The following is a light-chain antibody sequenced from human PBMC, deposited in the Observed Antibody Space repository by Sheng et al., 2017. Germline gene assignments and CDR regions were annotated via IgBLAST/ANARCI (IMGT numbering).Light chain of an antibody. J-gene: IGKJ4*01. CDR3: QQYYNTPFT. CDR1: QSINIY. Sequence: DIQMTQSPSSLSASVGDRVTISCRASQSINIYVNWYQQKPGKAPELLIYLASSLQSGVPSRFSGRGSGTEFSLTITSLQPEDFATYYCQQYYNTPFTFGGGTKVEIK. CDR2: LAS. V-gene: IGKV1-39*01.